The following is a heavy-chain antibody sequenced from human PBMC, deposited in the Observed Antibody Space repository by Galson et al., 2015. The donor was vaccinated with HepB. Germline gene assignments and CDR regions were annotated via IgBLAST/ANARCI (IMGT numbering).Heavy chain of an antibody. V-gene: IGHV3-33*08. D-gene: IGHD2-15*01. CDR2: IWYDGSNK. J-gene: IGHJ4*02. CDR3: ARELGVVVADNPLDY. Sequence: SLRLSCAASGFTFSSYGMHWVRQAPGKGLEWVAVIWYDGSNKYYADSVKGRFTISRDNSKNTLYLQMNSLRAEDTAVYYCARELGVVVADNPLDYWGQGTLVTVSS. CDR1: GFTFSSYG.